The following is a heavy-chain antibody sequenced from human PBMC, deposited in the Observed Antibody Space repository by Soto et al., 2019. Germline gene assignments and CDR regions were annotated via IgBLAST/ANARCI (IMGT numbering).Heavy chain of an antibody. CDR3: ARERIAARPTSYYYYGMDV. V-gene: IGHV1-69*01. D-gene: IGHD6-6*01. Sequence: QVQLVQSGAEVKKPGSSVKVSCKASGGTFSSYAISWVRQAPGQGLEWMGGIIPIFGTANYEQKFQGRVTITADESTSTAYMELSSLRSEDTAVYYCARERIAARPTSYYYYGMDVWGQGTTVTVSS. J-gene: IGHJ6*02. CDR2: IIPIFGTA. CDR1: GGTFSSYA.